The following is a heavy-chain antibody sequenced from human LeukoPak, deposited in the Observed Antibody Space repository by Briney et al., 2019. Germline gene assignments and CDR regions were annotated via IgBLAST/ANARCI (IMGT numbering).Heavy chain of an antibody. D-gene: IGHD3-10*01. CDR2: INHSGST. Sequence: SETLSLTCAVYGGSFSGYYWSWIRQPPGKGLEWIGEINHSGSTNYNPSLKSRVIISVDTSKNQFSLKLSSVTAADTAVYYCARRYYYGSGGFDPWGQGTLVTVSS. J-gene: IGHJ5*02. CDR1: GGSFSGYY. CDR3: ARRYYYGSGGFDP. V-gene: IGHV4-34*01.